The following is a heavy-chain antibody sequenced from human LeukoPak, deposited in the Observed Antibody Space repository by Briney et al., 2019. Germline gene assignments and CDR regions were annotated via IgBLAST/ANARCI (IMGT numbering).Heavy chain of an antibody. D-gene: IGHD6-19*01. CDR2: IYHSGST. CDR3: ARESSGWAQVY. V-gene: IGHV4-38-2*02. J-gene: IGHJ4*02. Sequence: SETLSLTCTVSGYSLSSGYYWGWIRQPPGKGLEWIGSIYHSGSTYYNPSLKSRVTISVDTSKNQFSLKLSSVTAADTAVYYCARESSGWAQVYWGQGTLVTVSS. CDR1: GYSLSSGYY.